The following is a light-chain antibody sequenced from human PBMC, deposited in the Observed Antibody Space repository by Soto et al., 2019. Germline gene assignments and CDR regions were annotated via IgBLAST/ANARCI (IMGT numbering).Light chain of an antibody. CDR3: QQYDIYSRT. CDR1: QGISTW. V-gene: IGKV1-5*03. J-gene: IGKJ2*02. Sequence: DIQMTQSPSTLSASVGDRVTITCRASQGISTWLAWYQHKPGKAPKLLIYQASSLEGGVPSRFSGSGSGTEFTLTISSLQPDDFATYYCQQYDIYSRTFGQGTKVETK. CDR2: QAS.